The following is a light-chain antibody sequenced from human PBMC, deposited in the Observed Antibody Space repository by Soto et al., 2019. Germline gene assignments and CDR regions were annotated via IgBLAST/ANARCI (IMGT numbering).Light chain of an antibody. CDR3: SSYAVNNKLYV. CDR1: SSDVGTYNY. V-gene: IGLV2-8*01. J-gene: IGLJ1*01. CDR2: EVN. Sequence: QSALTQPPSASGSPGQSVTISCTGTSSDVGTYNYVSWYQQHPGKAPQLMIYEVNKRPAGVPDRFSGSKSGIMASLTVSGLQAEDEADYYCSSYAVNNKLYVFGTGTKVTVL.